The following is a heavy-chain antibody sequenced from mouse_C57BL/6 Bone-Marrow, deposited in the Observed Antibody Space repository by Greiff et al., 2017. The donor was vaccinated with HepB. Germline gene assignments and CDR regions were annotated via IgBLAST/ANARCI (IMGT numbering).Heavy chain of an antibody. Sequence: VQLQQPGAELVKPGASVKLSCKASGYTFTSYWMHWVKQRPGQGLEWIGMIHPNSGSTNYNEKFKSKATLTVDKSSSTAYMQLSSLTSEDYAVYYCARHLYFDFPYWGQGTLVTVSA. V-gene: IGHV1-64*01. CDR3: ARHLYFDFPY. J-gene: IGHJ3*01. CDR2: IHPNSGST. D-gene: IGHD2-4*01. CDR1: GYTFTSYW.